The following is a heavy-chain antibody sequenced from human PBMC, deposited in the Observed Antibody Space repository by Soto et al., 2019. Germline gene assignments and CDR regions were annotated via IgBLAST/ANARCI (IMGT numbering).Heavy chain of an antibody. Sequence: EVQLLESGGGLVQHGGSLRLSCAASGFTFSSYAMRWVRQAPVKGLEWVSAISGSGDSTYYADSVKGRFTISRDNSKNTLYLQMISLRAEDTAVYYCARRGSGSYYDYWGQGTLVTVSS. V-gene: IGHV3-23*01. CDR1: GFTFSSYA. CDR2: ISGSGDST. CDR3: ARRGSGSYYDY. D-gene: IGHD1-26*01. J-gene: IGHJ4*02.